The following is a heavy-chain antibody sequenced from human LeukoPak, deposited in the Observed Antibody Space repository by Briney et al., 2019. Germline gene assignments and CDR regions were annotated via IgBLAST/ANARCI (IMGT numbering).Heavy chain of an antibody. V-gene: IGHV4-4*07. D-gene: IGHD1-1*01. CDR2: IYTSGGT. CDR3: ARDHRSGMGVWFDP. J-gene: IGHJ5*02. CDR1: GGSISSYY. Sequence: SETLSLTCTVSGGSISSYYWSWIRQPAGKGLEWIGRIYTSGGTNYNPSLKSRVTMSVDTSKNQFSLKLSSVTAADTAVYYCARDHRSGMGVWFDPWGQGTLVTVSS.